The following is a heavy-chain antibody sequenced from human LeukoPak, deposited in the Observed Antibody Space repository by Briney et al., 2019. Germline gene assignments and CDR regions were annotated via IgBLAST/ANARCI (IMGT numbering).Heavy chain of an antibody. Sequence: PSETLSLTCTVSGGSISSSSYYWGWIRQPPGKGLEWIGSIYYSGSTYYNPSLKSRVTISVDTSKNQFSLKLSSVTAADTAVYYCARSITYVDYVFAFDYWGQGTLVTVSS. V-gene: IGHV4-39*07. CDR1: GGSISSSSYY. D-gene: IGHD4-17*01. CDR3: ARSITYVDYVFAFDY. CDR2: IYYSGST. J-gene: IGHJ4*02.